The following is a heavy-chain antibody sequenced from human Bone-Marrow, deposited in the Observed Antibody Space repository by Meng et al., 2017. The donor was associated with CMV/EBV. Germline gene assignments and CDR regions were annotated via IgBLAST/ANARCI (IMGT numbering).Heavy chain of an antibody. J-gene: IGHJ6*02. Sequence: GESLKISCAASGFTFNTYAMHWVRQAPGKGLEWVAVISYDGSNKYTADSVQGRLTISRDNSKNNLYLQMNSLTVEDTAVYYCVRDQGGESMIAVLIERFGMNVWGRGTTVTVSS. CDR3: VRDQGGESMIAVLIERFGMNV. V-gene: IGHV3-30*04. D-gene: IGHD3-22*01. CDR1: GFTFNTYA. CDR2: ISYDGSNK.